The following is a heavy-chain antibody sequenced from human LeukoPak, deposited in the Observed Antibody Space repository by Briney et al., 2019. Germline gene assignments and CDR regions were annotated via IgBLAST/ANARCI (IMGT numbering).Heavy chain of an antibody. Sequence: GGSLRLFCAASGFTFSNYAMSWVRQTPGKGLDWVSGISVSGATTYYANSVKGRFTISRDNSKNTLNLQMNSLRAEDTAVYYCARDPSGSSGGWYLFDYWGQGSLLAVSS. J-gene: IGHJ4*02. D-gene: IGHD6-19*01. CDR2: ISVSGATT. CDR3: ARDPSGSSGGWYLFDY. V-gene: IGHV3-23*01. CDR1: GFTFSNYA.